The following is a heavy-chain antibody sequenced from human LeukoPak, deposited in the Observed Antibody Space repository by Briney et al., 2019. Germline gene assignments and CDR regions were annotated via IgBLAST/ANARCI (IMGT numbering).Heavy chain of an antibody. CDR2: IKSNADGGTT. V-gene: IGHV3-15*01. D-gene: IGHD5-24*01. CDR1: GFTFSNAW. CDR3: TTRISKDGLKWAYDS. J-gene: IGHJ4*02. Sequence: GGSLRLSCAASGFTFSNAWMSWVRQAPGKGLEWVARIKSNADGGTTAYPAPVKGRFTISRDDSKNTLYLQMNSLKTEDTAVYYCTTRISKDGLKWAYDSWGQGTLVTVSS.